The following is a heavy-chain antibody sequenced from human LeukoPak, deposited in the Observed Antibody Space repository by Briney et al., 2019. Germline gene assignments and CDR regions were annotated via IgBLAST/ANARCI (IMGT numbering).Heavy chain of an antibody. Sequence: GASVKVSCKASGGTFSSYAISWVRQAPGQGLEWMGRIIPILGIANYAQKFQGRVTITADKSTSTAYMELSGLRSEDTAVYYCARDRVPYSSSSDAFDIWGQGTMVTVSS. CDR1: GGTFSSYA. CDR3: ARDRVPYSSSSDAFDI. V-gene: IGHV1-69*04. CDR2: IIPILGIA. J-gene: IGHJ3*02. D-gene: IGHD6-6*01.